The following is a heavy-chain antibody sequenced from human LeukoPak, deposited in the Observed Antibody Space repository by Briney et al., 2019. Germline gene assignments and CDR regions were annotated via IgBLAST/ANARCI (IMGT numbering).Heavy chain of an antibody. CDR3: ARDSLLWFGELLVARWFDP. Sequence: ASVRVSCTASGYTFTSYDINWVRQAPGQGLEWMGWMNPNSGNTGYAQKFQGRVTMTRNTSISTAYMELSSLRSEDTAVYYCARDSLLWFGELLVARWFDPWGQGTLVTVSS. D-gene: IGHD3-10*01. V-gene: IGHV1-8*01. J-gene: IGHJ5*02. CDR2: MNPNSGNT. CDR1: GYTFTSYD.